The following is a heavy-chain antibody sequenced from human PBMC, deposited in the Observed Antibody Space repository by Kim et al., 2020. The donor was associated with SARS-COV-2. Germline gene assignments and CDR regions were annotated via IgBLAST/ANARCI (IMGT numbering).Heavy chain of an antibody. Sequence: ASVKVSCKASGYTFTSYDINWVRQATGQGLEWMGWMNPNSGNTGYAQKFQGRVTMTRNTSISTAYMELSSLRSEDTAVYYCARVIYQSRVPVLDYWGQGTLVTVSS. J-gene: IGHJ4*02. D-gene: IGHD2-2*01. CDR2: MNPNSGNT. CDR1: GYTFTSYD. CDR3: ARVIYQSRVPVLDY. V-gene: IGHV1-8*01.